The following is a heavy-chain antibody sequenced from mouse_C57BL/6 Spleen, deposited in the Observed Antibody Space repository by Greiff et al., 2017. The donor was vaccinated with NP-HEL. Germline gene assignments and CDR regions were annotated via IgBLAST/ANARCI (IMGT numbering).Heavy chain of an antibody. Sequence: QVQLQQPGTELVKPGASVKLSCKASGYTFTSYWMHWVKQRPGQGLEWIGNINPSNGGTNYNEKFKSKATLTVDKSSSTAYMQLSSLTSEDSAVYDCARSGALYYYGYAMDYWGQGTSVTVSS. CDR1: GYTFTSYW. D-gene: IGHD1-1*01. CDR2: INPSNGGT. J-gene: IGHJ4*01. CDR3: ARSGALYYYGYAMDY. V-gene: IGHV1-53*01.